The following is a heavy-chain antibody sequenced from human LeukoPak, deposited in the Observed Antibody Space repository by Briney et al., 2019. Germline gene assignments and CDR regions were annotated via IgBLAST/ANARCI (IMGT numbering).Heavy chain of an antibody. D-gene: IGHD5-24*01. V-gene: IGHV3-30*18. Sequence: GGSLRLSCAASRFTFSNFGMHWVRQAPGKGLEWVAVISYDGKNEYYTDSVKGRFTISRDNAKNTLYLQMNSLRAEDTAVYYCAKQMAVDYFDYWGQGTLVTVSS. J-gene: IGHJ4*02. CDR3: AKQMAVDYFDY. CDR2: ISYDGKNE. CDR1: RFTFSNFG.